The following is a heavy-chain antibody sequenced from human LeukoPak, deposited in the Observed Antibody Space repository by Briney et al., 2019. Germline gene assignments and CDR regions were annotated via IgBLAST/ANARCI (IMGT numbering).Heavy chain of an antibody. CDR2: ISSHGGST. D-gene: IGHD5-24*01. V-gene: IGHV3-64D*06. J-gene: IGHJ4*02. Sequence: PGGSLRLSCSASGFTFSNSAMHWVRQAPGKGLEYVSSISSHGGSTYYADSVRGRFTISRDNSKNTLYFQMSSLRAEDTSVYYCVKDLREGYSGLFDYWGQGTLVTVSS. CDR1: GFTFSNSA. CDR3: VKDLREGYSGLFDY.